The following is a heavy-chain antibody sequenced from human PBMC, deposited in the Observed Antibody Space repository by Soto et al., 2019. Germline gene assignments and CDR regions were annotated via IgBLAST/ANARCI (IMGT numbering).Heavy chain of an antibody. V-gene: IGHV1-58*01. CDR2: IVVGSGNT. CDR3: AADRLSGYYTYYFDY. Sequence: SVKVSCKASGFTFTSSAVQWVRQARGQRLEWIGWIVVGSGNTNYAQKFQERVTITRDMSTSTAYMELSSLRSEDTAVYYCAADRLSGYYTYYFDYWGQGTLVTVSS. J-gene: IGHJ4*02. CDR1: GFTFTSSA. D-gene: IGHD3-3*01.